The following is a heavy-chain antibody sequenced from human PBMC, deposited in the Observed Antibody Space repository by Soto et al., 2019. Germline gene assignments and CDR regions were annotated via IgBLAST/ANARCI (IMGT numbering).Heavy chain of an antibody. CDR2: IIPIFGTA. CDR3: ASRYCSSTSCHSVSSSSWPIDY. CDR1: GGTFSSYA. J-gene: IGHJ4*02. D-gene: IGHD2-2*01. Sequence: SVKVSCKASGGTFSSYAISWVRQAPGQGLEWMGGIIPIFGTANYAQKFQGRVTITADESTSTAYMELSSLRSEDTAVYYCASRYCSSTSCHSVSSSSWPIDYWGQGTQVTVSS. V-gene: IGHV1-69*13.